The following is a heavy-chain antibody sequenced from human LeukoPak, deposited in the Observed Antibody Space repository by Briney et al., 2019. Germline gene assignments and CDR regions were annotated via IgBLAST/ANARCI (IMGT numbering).Heavy chain of an antibody. D-gene: IGHD5-18*01. CDR2: INPSGGST. Sequence: ASVMVSCKASGYTFTSYYMPWVRQAPGQGLEWMGIINPSGGSTSYAQKFQGRVTMTRDTSTSTVYMELSSLKSEDTAVYYCARDTALVTAPVYYGMDVWGQGTTVTVSS. V-gene: IGHV1-46*01. J-gene: IGHJ6*02. CDR3: ARDTALVTAPVYYGMDV. CDR1: GYTFTSYY.